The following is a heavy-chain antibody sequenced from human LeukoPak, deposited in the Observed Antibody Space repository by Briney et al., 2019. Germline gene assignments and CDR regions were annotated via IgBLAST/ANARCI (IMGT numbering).Heavy chain of an antibody. D-gene: IGHD5-12*01. CDR3: ARVLLYGYSGYDAAFDI. J-gene: IGHJ3*02. CDR1: GYTFTDYY. V-gene: IGHV1-2*02. Sequence: GASVKVSCKASGYTFTDYYMHWVRQAPGQGLEWMVWINTDSGGTNYAQKFQGRVTMTIDTSISTAYLELTRLTSDDTAVYYCARVLLYGYSGYDAAFDIWGQGTMVTVSS. CDR2: INTDSGGT.